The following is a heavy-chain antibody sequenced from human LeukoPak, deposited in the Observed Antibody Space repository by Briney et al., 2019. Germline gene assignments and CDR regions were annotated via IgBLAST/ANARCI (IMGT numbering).Heavy chain of an antibody. Sequence: GGSLRLSCAASGFTVSSSYMTWVRQAPGKGLEWVSTISGGGGSTYYADSVKGRFTISRDNSKNTLYLQVNSLRAEDTAVYYCAKGGKWDVTPFDYWGQGTLVTVSS. J-gene: IGHJ4*02. CDR2: ISGGGGST. CDR1: GFTVSSSY. D-gene: IGHD1-26*01. CDR3: AKGGKWDVTPFDY. V-gene: IGHV3-23*01.